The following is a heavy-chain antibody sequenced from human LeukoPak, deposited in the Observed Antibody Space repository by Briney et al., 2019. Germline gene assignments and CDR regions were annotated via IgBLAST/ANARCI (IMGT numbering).Heavy chain of an antibody. D-gene: IGHD6-25*01. CDR1: GYTLTELS. CDR3: ATNQRLDFLNLNWFDP. V-gene: IGHV1-24*01. J-gene: IGHJ5*02. Sequence: ASVKVSCKVSGYTLTELSMHWVQQAPGKGLEWMGRVDPEDGETIYAEKFQGRVTITADTSTDTAYMELSSLRTEDTAVYYCATNQRLDFLNLNWFDPWGQGTLVTVSS. CDR2: VDPEDGET.